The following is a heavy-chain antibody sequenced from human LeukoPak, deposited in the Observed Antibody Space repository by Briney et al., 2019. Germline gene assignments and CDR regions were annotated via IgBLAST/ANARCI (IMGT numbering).Heavy chain of an antibody. CDR3: AKGQGWFGELYADAFDI. CDR2: IRYDGSNK. CDR1: GFTFSSYG. V-gene: IGHV3-30*02. J-gene: IGHJ3*02. Sequence: GGSLRLSCAASGFTFSSYGMHWVRQAPGKGLEWVAFIRYDGSNKYYADSVKGQFTISRDNSKNTLYLQMNSLRAEDTAVYYCAKGQGWFGELYADAFDIWGQGTMVTVSS. D-gene: IGHD3-10*01.